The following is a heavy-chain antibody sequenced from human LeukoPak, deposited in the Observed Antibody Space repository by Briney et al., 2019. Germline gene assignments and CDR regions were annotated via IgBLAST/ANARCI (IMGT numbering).Heavy chain of an antibody. J-gene: IGHJ4*02. D-gene: IGHD3-22*01. V-gene: IGHV1-2*02. CDR1: GYTFSGYF. CDR2: INPNNGGT. CDR3: VRSSGRSRYDF. Sequence: ASVSASCKVSGYTFSGYFIHWVPQAPGQGLEWMGWINPNNGGTRYGQNFQGRLTMTTDTSISTAFMELSSLRSDDTAVYYCVRSSGRSRYDFWDRGPLVTVSS.